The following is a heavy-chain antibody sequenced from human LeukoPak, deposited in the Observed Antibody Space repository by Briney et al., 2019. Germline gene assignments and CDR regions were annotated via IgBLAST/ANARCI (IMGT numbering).Heavy chain of an antibody. CDR2: ISYDGSNK. CDR1: GFTFSNYG. CDR3: AELGITMIGGV. D-gene: IGHD3-10*02. J-gene: IGHJ6*04. Sequence: GGSLRLSCAASGFTFSNYGMSWVRQAPGKGLEWVAVISYDGSNKYYVDSVKGRFTISRDNSKNTVDLQMNSLRAEDTAVYYCAELGITMIGGVWGKGTTVTISS. V-gene: IGHV3-30*18.